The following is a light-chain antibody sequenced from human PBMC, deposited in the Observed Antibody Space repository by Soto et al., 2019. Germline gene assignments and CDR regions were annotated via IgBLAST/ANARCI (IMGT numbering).Light chain of an antibody. J-gene: IGLJ1*01. CDR2: EVS. CDR1: SSDIGSYDF. Sequence: QSALTQPASVSGSPGQSITISCTGTSSDIGSYDFVSWYQQDPGKAPKLMIYEVSNRPSGVSNRFSGSKSGNTAYLTISGLQTEYEADYYCDSYTSFSTHVFGTGTKVTVL. CDR3: DSYTSFSTHV. V-gene: IGLV2-14*01.